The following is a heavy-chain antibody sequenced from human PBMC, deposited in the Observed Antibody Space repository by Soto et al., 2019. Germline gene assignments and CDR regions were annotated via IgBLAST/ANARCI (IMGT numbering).Heavy chain of an antibody. D-gene: IGHD3-10*01. CDR1: GFPFNNYG. J-gene: IGHJ5*02. Sequence: QEQLMESGGAVVQPGRSLRLSCAASGFPFNNYGMHWVRQAPGKGLEWVAFTSYDDDNKYYADSVKGRFTISRDNSKSTLFLQMNRLRPEDTAIYFCTRVDGACNRTVCQGWFDPSGQGALVTVSS. CDR2: TSYDDDNK. CDR3: TRVDGACNRTVCQGWFDP. V-gene: IGHV3-30*19.